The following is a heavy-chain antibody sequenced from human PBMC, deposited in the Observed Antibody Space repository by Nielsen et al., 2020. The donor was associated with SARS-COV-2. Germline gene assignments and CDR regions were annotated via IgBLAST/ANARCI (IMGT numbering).Heavy chain of an antibody. CDR3: ARHKGVYYDFWSGYSYYMDV. D-gene: IGHD3-3*01. CDR1: GGSISSGGYY. V-gene: IGHV4-61*08. CDR2: IYYSGST. J-gene: IGHJ6*03. Sequence: SETLSLTCTVSGGSISSGGYYWSWIRQPPGKGLEWIGYIYYSGSTNYNPSLKSRVTISVDTSKNQFSLKLSSVTAADTAVYYCARHKGVYYDFWSGYSYYMDVWGKGTTVTVSS.